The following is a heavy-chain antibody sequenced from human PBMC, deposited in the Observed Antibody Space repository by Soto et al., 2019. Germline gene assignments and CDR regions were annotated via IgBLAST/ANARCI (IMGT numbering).Heavy chain of an antibody. J-gene: IGHJ3*02. CDR1: GGTFSSYA. CDR2: IIPIFGTA. CDR3: ARDQDSGSYRSAFDI. Sequence: VKVSCKASGGTFSSYAISWVRQAPGQGLEWMGGIIPIFGTANYAQKFQGRVTITADESTSTAYMELSSLRSEDTAVYYCARDQDSGSYRSAFDIWGQGTMVTVSS. D-gene: IGHD1-26*01. V-gene: IGHV1-69*01.